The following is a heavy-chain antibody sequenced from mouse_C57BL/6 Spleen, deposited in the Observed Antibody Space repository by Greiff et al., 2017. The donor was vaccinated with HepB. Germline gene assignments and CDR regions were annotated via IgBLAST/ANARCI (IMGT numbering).Heavy chain of an antibody. CDR1: GYTFTSYW. V-gene: IGHV1-61*01. Sequence: QVQLQQPGAELVRPGSSVKLSCKASGYTFTSYWMDWVKQRPGQGLEWIGNIYPSDSETHYNQKFKDKATLTVDKSSSTAYMQLSSLTSEDSAVYYCARRYDHWYFDVWGTGTTVTVSS. CDR2: IYPSDSET. J-gene: IGHJ1*03. D-gene: IGHD1-1*01. CDR3: ARRYDHWYFDV.